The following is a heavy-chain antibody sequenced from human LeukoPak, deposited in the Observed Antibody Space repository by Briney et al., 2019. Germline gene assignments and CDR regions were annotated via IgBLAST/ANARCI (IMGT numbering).Heavy chain of an antibody. CDR1: GFTFSSYA. J-gene: IGHJ4*02. V-gene: IGHV3-23*01. CDR3: AKHPSYYYDSSGYSYYFDY. Sequence: GGSQRLSCAASGFTFSSYAMSWVRQAPGKGLEWVSAISGSGGSTYYADSVKGRFTISRDNSKNTLYLQMNSLRAEDTAVYYCAKHPSYYYDSSGYSYYFDYWGQGTLVTVSS. CDR2: ISGSGGST. D-gene: IGHD3-22*01.